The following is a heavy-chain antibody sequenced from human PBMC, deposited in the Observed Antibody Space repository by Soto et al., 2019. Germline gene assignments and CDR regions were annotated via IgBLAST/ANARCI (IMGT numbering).Heavy chain of an antibody. CDR2: TYYRSKWYN. Sequence: QTLSLTCAISGDSVSSSSVTWNCIRQSPSRGLEWLGRTYYRSKWYNDYAESVKSRITINPDTSKNQFSLHLNSVTPEDTAVYYCVRLIGNSWLDFWGQGTLVTVSS. CDR3: VRLIGNSWLDF. D-gene: IGHD1-26*01. J-gene: IGHJ5*01. V-gene: IGHV6-1*01. CDR1: GDSVSSSSVT.